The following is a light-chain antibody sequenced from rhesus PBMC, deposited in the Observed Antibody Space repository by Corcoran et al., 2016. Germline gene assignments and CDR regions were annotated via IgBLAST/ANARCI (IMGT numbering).Light chain of an antibody. V-gene: IGKV3-42*03. CDR2: GAS. J-gene: IGKJ4*01. CDR3: QQYSNWPLT. Sequence: EIVLTQSPATLSLSPGERATLSCRASQSVSSSLAWYQQKPGQAPRLLFYGASSRATGIPDMFSGSGSGTDFTLSISRLEPEDFAVYYCQQYSNWPLTFGGGTKVEIK. CDR1: QSVSSS.